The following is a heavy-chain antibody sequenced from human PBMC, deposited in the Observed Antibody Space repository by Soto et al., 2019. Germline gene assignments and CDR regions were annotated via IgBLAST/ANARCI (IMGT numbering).Heavy chain of an antibody. J-gene: IGHJ4*02. CDR3: AGYRFLEWSPFDY. CDR2: IYSGGST. D-gene: IGHD3-3*01. V-gene: IGHV3-66*01. Sequence: EVQLVESGGGLVQPGGSLRLSCAASGFTVSSNYMSWVRQAPGKGLEWVSVIYSGGSTYYADSVKGRFTISRDNSKNTLYLQMNSLRAEDTAVYYCAGYRFLEWSPFDYWGQGTLVTVSS. CDR1: GFTVSSNY.